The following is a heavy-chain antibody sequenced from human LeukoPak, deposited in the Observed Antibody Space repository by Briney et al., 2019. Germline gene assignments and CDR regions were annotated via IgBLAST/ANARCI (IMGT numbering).Heavy chain of an antibody. CDR2: IKHDGSEK. CDR1: GFIFTNYF. V-gene: IGHV3-7*01. D-gene: IGHD3-3*01. J-gene: IGHJ4*02. CDR3: ATDRGWRTSGYYLYYFEY. Sequence: GGSLRLSCAASGFIFTNYFMSWVRQAPGKGLEWVASIKHDGSEKYYVDSVRGRFTTSRDNTMNSLYLQMSSLRAEDTAVYYCATDRGWRTSGYYLYYFEYWGQGTLVTFSS.